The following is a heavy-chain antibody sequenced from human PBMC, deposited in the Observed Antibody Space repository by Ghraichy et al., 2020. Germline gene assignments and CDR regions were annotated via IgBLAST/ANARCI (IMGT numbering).Heavy chain of an antibody. J-gene: IGHJ5*02. Sequence: LSLTCAASGFTFSSYAMSWVRQAPGKGLEWVSAISGSGGSTYYADSVKGRFTISRDNSKNTLYLQMNSLRAEDTAVYYCAKDPVPLPYSYGPNWFDPWGQGTLVTVSS. CDR3: AKDPVPLPYSYGPNWFDP. V-gene: IGHV3-23*01. D-gene: IGHD5-18*01. CDR1: GFTFSSYA. CDR2: ISGSGGST.